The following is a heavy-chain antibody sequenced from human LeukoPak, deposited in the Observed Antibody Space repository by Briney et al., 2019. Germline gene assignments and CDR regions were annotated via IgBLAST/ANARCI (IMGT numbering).Heavy chain of an antibody. CDR1: GFSFSSCA. CDR2: ISGSGDST. CDR3: AKRYYDFPLDY. D-gene: IGHD3-3*01. J-gene: IGHJ4*02. Sequence: GGSLRLSCAASGFSFSSCAMSWVRQAPGKGLEWVSGISGSGDSTDYADSVKGRFTISRDNSKNTLYLQINNPRVEDTAVYYCAKRYYDFPLDYWGQGTLVTVSS. V-gene: IGHV3-23*01.